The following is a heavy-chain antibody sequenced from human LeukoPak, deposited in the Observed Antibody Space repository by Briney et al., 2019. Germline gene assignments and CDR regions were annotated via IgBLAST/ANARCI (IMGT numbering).Heavy chain of an antibody. Sequence: ASVKVSCKASGYTFTSYDINWVRQAPGQGLEWMGWISAYNGNTNYAQKLQGRVTMTTDTSTSTAYMELRSLRSDDTAVYYCARHGGFGEIHYYYYYMDVWGKGTTVTVSS. CDR2: ISAYNGNT. D-gene: IGHD3-10*01. CDR3: ARHGGFGEIHYYYYYMDV. V-gene: IGHV1-18*01. CDR1: GYTFTSYD. J-gene: IGHJ6*03.